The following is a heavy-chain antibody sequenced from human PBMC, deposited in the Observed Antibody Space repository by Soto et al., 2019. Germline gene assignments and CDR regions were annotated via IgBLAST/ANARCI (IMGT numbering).Heavy chain of an antibody. V-gene: IGHV4-30-2*01. J-gene: IGHJ5*02. D-gene: IGHD3-16*01. CDR3: ARAVAPYLGTWFDP. CDR1: GGSITSGNSYS. Sequence: QLQLQESGSGLVKPSQTLSLTCAVSGGSITSGNSYSWSWIRQPPGKGLEWIGSISHTGSTSYNPSLKGRVTMSVDKSKNHFSLKLSSVTAADMVVYYCARAVAPYLGTWFDPWGQGTLVIVSS. CDR2: ISHTGST.